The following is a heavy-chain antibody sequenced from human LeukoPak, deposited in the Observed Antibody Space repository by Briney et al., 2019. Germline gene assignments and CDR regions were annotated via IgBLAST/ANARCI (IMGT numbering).Heavy chain of an antibody. V-gene: IGHV1-2*02. CDR2: INPNSGGT. CDR3: ARDVELVVIHHDAFDI. D-gene: IGHD3-22*01. CDR1: GYTFTGYY. Sequence: ASVKVSCKASGYTFTGYYMHWVRQAPGQGREWMGWINPNSGGTNYAQKLQGRVTMTTDTSTSTAYMELRSLRSDDTAMYYCARDVELVVIHHDAFDIWGQGTMVTVSS. J-gene: IGHJ3*02.